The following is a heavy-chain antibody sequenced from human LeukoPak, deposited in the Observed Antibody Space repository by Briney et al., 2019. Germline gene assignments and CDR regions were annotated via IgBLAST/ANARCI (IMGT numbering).Heavy chain of an antibody. J-gene: IGHJ4*02. D-gene: IGHD5-18*01. CDR2: IYYSGST. CDR3: ARNHTHEGYGYYFDY. Sequence: SETLSLTCTVSGDSISSSISYWGWLRQPPGKGLEWIGSIYYSGSTHYNPSLKSRVFISVDTSKNQFSLKLSSVTAADTAVYYCARNHTHEGYGYYFDYWGQGTLITVSS. V-gene: IGHV4-39*01. CDR1: GDSISSSISY.